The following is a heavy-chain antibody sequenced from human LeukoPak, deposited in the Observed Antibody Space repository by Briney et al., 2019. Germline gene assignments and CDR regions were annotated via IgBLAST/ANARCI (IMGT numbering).Heavy chain of an antibody. V-gene: IGHV4-59*01. CDR2: IHYSGST. Sequence: SETLSLTCTVSGGSIGSYHWNWLRQPPGKGLEWIGYIHYSGSTNDNASVKSPVPISVDTSKNQFSLKLSSVTAAATAVYYCARDGVAGGFDYWGQGTLVTVSS. D-gene: IGHD6-19*01. J-gene: IGHJ4*02. CDR1: GGSIGSYH. CDR3: ARDGVAGGFDY.